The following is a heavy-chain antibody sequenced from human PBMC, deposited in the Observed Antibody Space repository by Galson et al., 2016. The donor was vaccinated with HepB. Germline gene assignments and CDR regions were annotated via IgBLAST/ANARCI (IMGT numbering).Heavy chain of an antibody. CDR1: RDSFTGHW. J-gene: IGHJ6*02. V-gene: IGHV5-51*01. D-gene: IGHD3-10*01. CDR3: ARVMVRGTHCLDV. CDR2: IYPGDSDA. Sequence: QSGAEVKKPGESLKISCQGSRDSFTGHWIAWVRQMPGKGLEWMGIIYPGDSDAKYSPSFQGHVTFSADKSTTTAYPQWSSLTVADSAIYYCARVMVRGTHCLDVWGQGTTVTVSS.